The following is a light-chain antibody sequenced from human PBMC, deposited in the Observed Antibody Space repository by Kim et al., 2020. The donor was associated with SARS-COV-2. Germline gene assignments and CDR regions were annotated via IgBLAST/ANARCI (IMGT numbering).Light chain of an antibody. CDR2: DVS. V-gene: IGLV2-14*03. CDR3: TSYTSSSTYV. CDR1: SSDVGAYKY. J-gene: IGLJ1*01. Sequence: GQSFTISCAGTSSDVGAYKYVSCYQQHPGKAPKLLIYDVSDRPSGVSNRFSGSKSGNTASLTISGLQAEDEADYYCTSYTSSSTYVFGTGTKVTVL.